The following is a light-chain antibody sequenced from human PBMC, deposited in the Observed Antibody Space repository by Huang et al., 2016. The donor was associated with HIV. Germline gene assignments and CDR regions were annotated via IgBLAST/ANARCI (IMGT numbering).Light chain of an antibody. V-gene: IGKV3-15*01. CDR3: QQYNNWPQYT. CDR2: GVA. J-gene: IGKJ2*01. Sequence: EIVMSQSPAILSVSPGERATLSCRASQSVTSNLAWYQQRLGQPPRLLSYGVATRATGVPPRFSGSGSGTEFTLTISSLQSEDFAVYFCQQYNNWPQYTFGQGTKLEIK. CDR1: QSVTSN.